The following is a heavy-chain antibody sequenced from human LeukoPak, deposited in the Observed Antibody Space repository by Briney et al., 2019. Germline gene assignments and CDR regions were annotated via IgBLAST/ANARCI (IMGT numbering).Heavy chain of an antibody. D-gene: IGHD6-13*01. CDR1: GFTFSSYA. J-gene: IGHJ4*02. Sequence: GGSLRLSCAASGFTFSSYAMHWVRQAPGKGLEWVAVISYDGSNKYYADSVKGRFTISRDNSKNTLYLQMNSLRAEATAVYYCARDSLYSSSYFDYWGQGTLVTVSS. CDR2: ISYDGSNK. V-gene: IGHV3-30*04. CDR3: ARDSLYSSSYFDY.